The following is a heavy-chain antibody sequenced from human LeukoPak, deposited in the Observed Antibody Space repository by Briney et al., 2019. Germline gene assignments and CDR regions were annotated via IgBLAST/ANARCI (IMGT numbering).Heavy chain of an antibody. V-gene: IGHV3-21*01. J-gene: IGHJ3*02. CDR2: ISSSSNYI. CDR1: GFSFSSYS. D-gene: IGHD2/OR15-2a*01. Sequence: NPGGSLRLSCAASGFSFSSYSMKWVRQAPGKGLEWVSSISSSSNYIYYADSVKGRFTISRDNAKNSLYLQMNSLRAEDTAVYYCARVSILIVPYYAFDIWGQGTMVTVSS. CDR3: ARVSILIVPYYAFDI.